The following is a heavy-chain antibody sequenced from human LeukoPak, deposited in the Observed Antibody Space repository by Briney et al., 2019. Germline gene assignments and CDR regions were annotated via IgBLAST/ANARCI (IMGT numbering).Heavy chain of an antibody. CDR2: IWYDGSNK. CDR3: ARDGGYCSGGSCYDY. Sequence: GGSLRLSCAASGFTFSSYGMHWVRQAPGKGLEWVAVIWYDGSNKYYADSVKGRFTISRDNSKNTLYLQMNSLRAEDTAVYYCARDGGYCSGGSCYDYWGQGTLVTVSS. CDR1: GFTFSSYG. V-gene: IGHV3-33*01. J-gene: IGHJ4*02. D-gene: IGHD2-15*01.